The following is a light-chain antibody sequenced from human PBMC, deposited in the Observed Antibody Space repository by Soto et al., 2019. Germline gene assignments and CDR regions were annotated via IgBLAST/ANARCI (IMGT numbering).Light chain of an antibody. CDR3: SAWDGSLSGRV. Sequence: QLVLTQSPSASVTPGQRVTISCSGSSSNIGSNYVYWYRQLPGTAPKLLIYSDTQRPSGVPDRFSGSKSGTSASLAISGLRSEDEADYYCSAWDGSLSGRVFGGGTKLTVL. CDR2: SDT. V-gene: IGLV1-47*02. CDR1: SSNIGSNY. J-gene: IGLJ2*01.